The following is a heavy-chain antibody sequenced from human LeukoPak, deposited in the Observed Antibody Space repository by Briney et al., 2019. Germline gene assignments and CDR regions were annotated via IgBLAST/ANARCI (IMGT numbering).Heavy chain of an antibody. V-gene: IGHV4-59*01. J-gene: IGHJ4*02. CDR3: ARETCSGGYCYLLDY. CDR2: IYYSGST. CDR1: GGSIISYY. D-gene: IGHD2-15*01. Sequence: SETLSLTCTVSGGSIISYYWNWIRQPPGKGLEWIGYIYYSGSTNHNPSLKSRVTISVDTSKNQFSLKLSSVTAADTAMYYCARETCSGGYCYLLDYWVQGTLVTVSS.